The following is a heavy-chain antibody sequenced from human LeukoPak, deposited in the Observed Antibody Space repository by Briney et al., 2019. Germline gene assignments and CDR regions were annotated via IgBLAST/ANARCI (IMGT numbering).Heavy chain of an antibody. CDR2: INPNSGGT. CDR1: GYTFTDYY. J-gene: IGHJ4*02. Sequence: ASVKVSCKASGYTFTDYYMHWVRQAPGQGLEWMGWINPNSGGTNYAQKFQGRVTMTRDTSISTAYMELSRLRSDDTAVYYCARVRGSGNYCTGAFDYWGQGTLVTVSS. D-gene: IGHD3-10*01. CDR3: ARVRGSGNYCTGAFDY. V-gene: IGHV1-2*02.